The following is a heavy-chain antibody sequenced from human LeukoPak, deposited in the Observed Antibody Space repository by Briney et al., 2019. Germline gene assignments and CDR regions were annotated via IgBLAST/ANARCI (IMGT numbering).Heavy chain of an antibody. CDR3: ASDFTSWMTSMDV. V-gene: IGHV3-21*01. CDR2: INNVGSHI. J-gene: IGHJ6*04. D-gene: IGHD2-2*03. Sequence: PGGSLRLSCAASGFSLSRYWMSWVRQAPGKGLEWVSSINNVGSHIYYAGSVRGRFTISRDNAKNLLYLQMDSLRAEDTAVYYCASDFTSWMTSMDVWGKGTTVTVSS. CDR1: GFSLSRYW.